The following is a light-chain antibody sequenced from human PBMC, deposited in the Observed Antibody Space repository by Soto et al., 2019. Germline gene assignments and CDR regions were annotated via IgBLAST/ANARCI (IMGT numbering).Light chain of an antibody. J-gene: IGLJ2*01. CDR2: DND. Sequence: QSALTQPPSVSAAPGQKVTISCSGSCSNIGNNYVFWYQQLPGTAPKLLIYDNDKRPSGIPDRFSGSKSGTSATLGITGLQTGDEADYYCATWDRSLSVGVFGGGTKVTVL. V-gene: IGLV1-51*01. CDR1: CSNIGNNY. CDR3: ATWDRSLSVGV.